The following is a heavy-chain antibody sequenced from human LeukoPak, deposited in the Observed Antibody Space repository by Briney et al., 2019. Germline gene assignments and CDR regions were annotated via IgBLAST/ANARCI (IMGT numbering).Heavy chain of an antibody. V-gene: IGHV3-23*01. Sequence: PGGSLRLSCAASTFTFANPAMYWFRQAPGKGLEWVSTIDGGGGNTYYTDSVTGRFTISRDNSKNTLYLQMNSLRAEDTAVYYCAKKTDSAARYFAYWGQGTRVTVSS. CDR3: AKKTDSAARYFAY. J-gene: IGHJ4*02. CDR1: TFTFANPA. CDR2: IDGGGGNT. D-gene: IGHD2-15*01.